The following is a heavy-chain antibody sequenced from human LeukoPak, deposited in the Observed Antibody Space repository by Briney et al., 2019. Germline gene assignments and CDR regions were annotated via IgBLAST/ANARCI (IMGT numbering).Heavy chain of an antibody. CDR3: AGHLSDDDSTNY. CDR1: GGSFSGYY. CDR2: INHSGST. D-gene: IGHD3-3*01. V-gene: IGHV4-34*01. J-gene: IGHJ4*02. Sequence: PSETLSLTCAVYGGSFSGYYWSWIRQPPGKEPNWIGEINHSGSTNYNPSLKSRVTISVDRSNNQFSLKLSSVTAADTAVYYYAGHLSDDDSTNYWGQGTLVIVSS.